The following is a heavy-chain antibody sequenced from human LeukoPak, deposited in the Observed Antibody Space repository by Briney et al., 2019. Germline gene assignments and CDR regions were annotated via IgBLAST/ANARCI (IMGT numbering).Heavy chain of an antibody. CDR1: GLTFDDYD. D-gene: IGHD4-11*01. CDR2: INWNGGST. J-gene: IGHJ4*02. V-gene: IGHV3-20*04. Sequence: GGSLRLSCAASGLTFDDYDMNWVRQAPGKGLEWVSGINWNGGSTGYADSVKGRFTISRDNAKNSLYLQMNSLRAEDTALYYCARRYSNYGHRFDYWGQGTLVTVSS. CDR3: ARRYSNYGHRFDY.